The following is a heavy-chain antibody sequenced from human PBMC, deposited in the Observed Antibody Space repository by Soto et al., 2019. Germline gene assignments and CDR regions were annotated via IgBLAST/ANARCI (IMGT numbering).Heavy chain of an antibody. Sequence: PSETLSLSCAASGFTFSDYYMSWIRQAPGKGLEWVSAIGTGGDTYYLGSVKGRFTISREDAKNSLYLQMNSLRAGDTAVYYCARESNSRVGYNYIEYWGQGTLVTVSS. D-gene: IGHD3-22*01. V-gene: IGHV3-13*01. J-gene: IGHJ4*02. CDR1: GFTFSDYY. CDR3: ARESNSRVGYNYIEY. CDR2: IGTGGDT.